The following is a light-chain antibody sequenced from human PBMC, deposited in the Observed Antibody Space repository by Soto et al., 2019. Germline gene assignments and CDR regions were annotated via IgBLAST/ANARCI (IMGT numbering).Light chain of an antibody. Sequence: EIVLTQSPATLSLSPGERATLSCMASQSVSSYLAWYQQKPGQAPRLLIYDASNRATGIPARFSGSGSGTDFTLTISSLESEDFAVYYCQQRSNWPPVITFGQGTRLEIK. V-gene: IGKV3-11*01. J-gene: IGKJ5*01. CDR2: DAS. CDR1: QSVSSY. CDR3: QQRSNWPPVIT.